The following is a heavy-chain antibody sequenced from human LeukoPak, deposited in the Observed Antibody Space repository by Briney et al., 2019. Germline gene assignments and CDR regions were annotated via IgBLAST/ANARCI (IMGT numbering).Heavy chain of an antibody. CDR2: IYYSGST. CDR1: GGSISSGDYY. V-gene: IGHV4-30-4*08. Sequence: SETLSLTXTVSGGSISSGDYYWSWIRQPPGKGLEWIGYIYYSGSTYYNPSLKSRVTISVDTSKNPFSLKLSSVTAADTAVYYCASYQSYDYVNMDVWGKGTTVTVSS. J-gene: IGHJ6*04. D-gene: IGHD3-16*01. CDR3: ASYQSYDYVNMDV.